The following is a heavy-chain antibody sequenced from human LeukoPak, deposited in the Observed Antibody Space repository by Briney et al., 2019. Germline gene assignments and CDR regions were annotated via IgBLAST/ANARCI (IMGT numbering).Heavy chain of an antibody. Sequence: GGSLRLSCAASGFTFSGYWMNWVRQAPGKGLEWVANIKEDGSEKLYVDSVKGRFTISRDNAENSLYLRMNSLRAEDTAVYYCARSGCGAYCSTTLWSYFDYWGQGALVTVSS. CDR2: IKEDGSEK. CDR3: ARSGCGAYCSTTLWSYFDY. D-gene: IGHD2-2*01. J-gene: IGHJ4*02. V-gene: IGHV3-7*03. CDR1: GFTFSGYW.